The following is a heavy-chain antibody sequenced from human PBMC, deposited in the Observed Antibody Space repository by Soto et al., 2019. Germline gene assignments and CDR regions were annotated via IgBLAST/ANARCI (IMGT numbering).Heavy chain of an antibody. V-gene: IGHV4-30-4*01. CDR2: IYYSGST. D-gene: IGHD3-10*01. Sequence: PSETLSLTCTVSGGSISSGDYYWSWIRQPPGKGLEWIGYIYYSGSTYYNPSLKSRVTISVDTSKNQFSLKLSSVTAADTAVYYCARASRVRGVINWFDPWGQGTLVTVS. J-gene: IGHJ5*02. CDR1: GGSISSGDYY. CDR3: ARASRVRGVINWFDP.